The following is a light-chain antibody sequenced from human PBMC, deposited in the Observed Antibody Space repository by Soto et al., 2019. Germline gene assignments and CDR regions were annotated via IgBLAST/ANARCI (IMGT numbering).Light chain of an antibody. J-gene: IGKJ3*01. CDR3: QQANSFPPT. CDR2: AAS. V-gene: IGKV1-9*01. Sequence: IQLTQSPSSLSASVGDRVAITCRASQGINTFLAWYQQKAGKAPKLLIYAASTLQSGVPSRFSGSGSGTDFTLTISSLQPEDFATYYCQQANSFPPTFGPGTKVDIK. CDR1: QGINTF.